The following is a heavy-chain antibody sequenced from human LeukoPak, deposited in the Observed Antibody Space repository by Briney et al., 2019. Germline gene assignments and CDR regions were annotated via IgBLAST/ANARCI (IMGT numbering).Heavy chain of an antibody. CDR3: ARGGQGDGYSADEAFDI. D-gene: IGHD5-18*01. CDR1: GDSISSNSS. J-gene: IGHJ3*02. Sequence: QTLSLTCAIFGDSISSNSSWNWIRQSPSRGLEWLGRTYYRSKWYNDYVVSVKSRININPDTSKNQFSLQLNSVTPEDTAVYYCARGGQGDGYSADEAFDIWGQGTMVTVS. V-gene: IGHV6-1*01. CDR2: TYYRSKWYN.